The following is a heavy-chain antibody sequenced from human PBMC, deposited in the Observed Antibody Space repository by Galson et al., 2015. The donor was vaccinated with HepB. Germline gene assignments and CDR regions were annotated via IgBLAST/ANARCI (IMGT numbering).Heavy chain of an antibody. D-gene: IGHD3-22*01. CDR1: GFTFSSYA. CDR3: ARDLGRYYYDSSGYYTLRY. J-gene: IGHJ4*02. V-gene: IGHV3-30*04. Sequence: SLRLSCAASGFTFSSYAMHWVRQAPGKGLEWVAVISYDGSNKYYADSVKGRFTISRDNSKNTLYLQMNSLRAEDTAVYYCARDLGRYYYDSSGYYTLRYWGQGTLVTVSS. CDR2: ISYDGSNK.